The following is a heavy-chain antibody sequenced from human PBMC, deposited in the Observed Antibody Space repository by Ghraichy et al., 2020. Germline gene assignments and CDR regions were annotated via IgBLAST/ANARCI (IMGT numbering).Heavy chain of an antibody. CDR3: TRDAYGNGPDLDY. CDR2: IKQDGSAK. D-gene: IGHD3-10*01. CDR1: GFTLSSNW. V-gene: IGHV3-7*05. Sequence: GESLNISCAASGFTLSSNWMGWVRQAPGKGLEWVANIKQDGSAKNYLDSVRGRFTISRDNAKNSLFLQMNSLRVEDTAVYYCTRDAYGNGPDLDYWGQGTLVTVSS. J-gene: IGHJ4*02.